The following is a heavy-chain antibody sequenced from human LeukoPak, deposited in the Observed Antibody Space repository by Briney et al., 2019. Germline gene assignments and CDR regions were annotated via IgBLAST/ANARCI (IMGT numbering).Heavy chain of an antibody. CDR2: IYYSGST. Sequence: SETLSLTRTVSGGSISSGGYYWSWIRQHPGKGLEWIGYIYYSGSTYYNPSLKSRVTISVDTSKNQFSLKLSSVTAADKAVYYCARLQLRAYYMDVWGKGTTVTVSS. CDR1: GGSISSGGYY. J-gene: IGHJ6*03. CDR3: ARLQLRAYYMDV. V-gene: IGHV4-31*03. D-gene: IGHD1-7*01.